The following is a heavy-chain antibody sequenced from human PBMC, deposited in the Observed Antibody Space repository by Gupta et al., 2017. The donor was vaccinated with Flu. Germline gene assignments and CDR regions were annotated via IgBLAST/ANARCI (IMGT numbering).Heavy chain of an antibody. Sequence: QVQLVQSGAEVKRPGASVRISCKPSGYRASSYALHWVRLAPGQGLEWMGWINVGNGYTRYSEKFQGSVTFTWDRSASTAYMEVRDLRSDATGLYFCAKGHNLVYDGIDVWGQGTTITVSS. J-gene: IGHJ6*02. V-gene: IGHV1-3*01. CDR3: AKGHNLVYDGIDV. CDR2: INVGNGYT. D-gene: IGHD6-6*01. CDR1: GYRASSYA.